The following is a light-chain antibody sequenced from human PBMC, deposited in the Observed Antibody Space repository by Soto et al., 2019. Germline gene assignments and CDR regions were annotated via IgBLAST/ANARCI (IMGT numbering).Light chain of an antibody. CDR3: QQYRTSPIT. CDR2: GAS. V-gene: IGKV3-20*01. CDR1: QSITNNY. J-gene: IGKJ5*01. Sequence: ETVLTQSPGTLSLSPGERATLSCRASQSITNNYLAWYQQKPGQAPRLLIYGASSRVTGIPDRFSGSGSGTYFILTISILEPEDVAVYYCQQYRTSPITFGQGTRLEIK.